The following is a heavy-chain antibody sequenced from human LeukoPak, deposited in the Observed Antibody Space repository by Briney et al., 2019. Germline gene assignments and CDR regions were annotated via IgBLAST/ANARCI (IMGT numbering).Heavy chain of an antibody. J-gene: IGHJ4*02. CDR2: ISGSGGST. CDR1: GFTFSSYA. D-gene: IGHD1-26*01. V-gene: IGHV3-23*01. CDR3: AKDRFSGSPKYYFDY. Sequence: GGSLRLSCAASGFTFSSYAMSWVRQAPGKGLEWVSAISGSGGSTYYADSVKGRFTISRDNSKNTLYLQMNSLRAEDTAVYYRAKDRFSGSPKYYFDYWGQGTLVTVSS.